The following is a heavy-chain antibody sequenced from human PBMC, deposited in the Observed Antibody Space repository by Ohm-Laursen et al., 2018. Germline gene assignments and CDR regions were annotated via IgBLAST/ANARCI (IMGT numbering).Heavy chain of an antibody. J-gene: IGHJ6*02. Sequence: SLRLSCTASGFTFDDYAMHWVRQAPGKGLEWVSGISRNSGSIGYADSVKGRFTISRDNAKNSLYLQMNSLRAEDTALYYCAKDSSGGYYGMHVWGQGTTATVSS. CDR2: ISRNSGSI. D-gene: IGHD3-10*01. V-gene: IGHV3-9*01. CDR3: AKDSSGGYYGMHV. CDR1: GFTFDDYA.